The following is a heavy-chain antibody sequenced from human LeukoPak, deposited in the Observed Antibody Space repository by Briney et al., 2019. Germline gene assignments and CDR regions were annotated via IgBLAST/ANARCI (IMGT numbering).Heavy chain of an antibody. J-gene: IGHJ4*02. V-gene: IGHV1-2*02. CDR2: INPNSGGT. Sequence: ASVKVSCKASGYTFTGYYMHWVRQAPGQGLEWMGWINPNSGGTNYVQKFQGRVTMTRDTSITTADMELSRLRSDDTAVYYCVRGITGTTDYWGQGTLVTVSS. D-gene: IGHD1-7*01. CDR3: VRGITGTTDY. CDR1: GYTFTGYY.